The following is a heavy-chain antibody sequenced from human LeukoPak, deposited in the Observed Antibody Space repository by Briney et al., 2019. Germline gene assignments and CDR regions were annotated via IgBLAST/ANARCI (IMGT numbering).Heavy chain of an antibody. J-gene: IGHJ4*02. D-gene: IGHD3-3*01. V-gene: IGHV4-38-2*02. CDR1: GYSISSGYY. CDR3: ARHVDAIFGVVILRGQFDY. Sequence: SETLSLTCIVSGYSISSGYYWGWIRQPPGKGLEWIGSIYHSGSTNYNPSLKSRVTISVDTSKNQFSLKLSSVTAADTAVYYCARHVDAIFGVVILRGQFDYWGQGTLVTVSS. CDR2: IYHSGST.